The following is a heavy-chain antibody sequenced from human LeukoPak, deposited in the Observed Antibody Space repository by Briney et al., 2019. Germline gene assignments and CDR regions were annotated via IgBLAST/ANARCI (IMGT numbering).Heavy chain of an antibody. CDR3: ARDLRFGELFVVGY. V-gene: IGHV3-21*01. Sequence: GGSLRLSCAASGFTFSSYSMNWVRQAPGKGLEWVSSISSSSSYIYYADSVKGRFIISRDNAKNSLYLQMNSLRAEDTAVYYCARDLRFGELFVVGYWGQGTLVTVSS. CDR2: ISSSSSYI. D-gene: IGHD3-10*01. J-gene: IGHJ4*02. CDR1: GFTFSSYS.